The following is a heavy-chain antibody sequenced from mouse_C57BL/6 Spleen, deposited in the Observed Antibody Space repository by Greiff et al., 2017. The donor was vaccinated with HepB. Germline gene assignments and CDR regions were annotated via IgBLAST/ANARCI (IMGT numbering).Heavy chain of an antibody. D-gene: IGHD2-2*01. CDR1: GYTFTSYW. CDR2: IGPTDSYS. V-gene: IGHV1-59*01. CDR3: ERGGMVTTKGPFAY. Sequence: QVQLQQPGAELVRPGTSVKLSCKASGYTFTSYWMHWVKQRPGQGLEWIGVIGPTDSYSNFNQKFKGKATLTVDTSSSTAYMQLSSLTSEDSAVSYSERGGMVTTKGPFAYWGQGTLVTVSA. J-gene: IGHJ3*01.